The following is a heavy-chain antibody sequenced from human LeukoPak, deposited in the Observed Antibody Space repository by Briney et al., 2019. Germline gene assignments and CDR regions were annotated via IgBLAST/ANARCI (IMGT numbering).Heavy chain of an antibody. CDR3: ARLEHIVVVTAI. D-gene: IGHD2-21*02. CDR2: INHSGST. J-gene: IGHJ4*02. V-gene: IGHV4-34*01. Sequence: SETLSLTCAVYGGSFSGYYWSWIRQPPGKGLEWIGEINHSGSTNYNPSLKSRVTISVDTSKNQFSLKLSSVTAADTAVYYCARLEHIVVVTAIWGQGTLVTVSS. CDR1: GGSFSGYY.